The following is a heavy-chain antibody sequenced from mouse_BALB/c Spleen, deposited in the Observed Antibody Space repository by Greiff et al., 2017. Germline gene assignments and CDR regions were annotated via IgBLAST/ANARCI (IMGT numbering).Heavy chain of an antibody. CDR3: ARNWEGFAY. V-gene: IGHV3-2*02. CDR2: ISYSGST. J-gene: IGHJ3*01. CDR1: GYSITSDYA. D-gene: IGHD4-1*01. Sequence: VQLQQSGPGLVKPSQSLSLTCTVTGYSITSDYAWNWIRQFPGNKLEWMGYISYSGSTSYNPSLKSRISITRDTSKNQFFLQLNSATTEDTATYYCARNWEGFAYWGQGTLVTVSA.